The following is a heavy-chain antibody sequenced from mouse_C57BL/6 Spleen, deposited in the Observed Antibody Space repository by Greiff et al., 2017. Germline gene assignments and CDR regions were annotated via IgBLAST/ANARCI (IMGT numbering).Heavy chain of an antibody. CDR1: GYTFTTYP. J-gene: IGHJ2*01. D-gene: IGHD2-4*01. CDR2: FHPYNDDT. Sequence: QVQLKESGAELVKPGASVKMSCKASGYTFTTYPIEWMKQNHGKSLEWIGNFHPYNDDTKYNEKFKGKATLTVEKTSSTVYLELSRLTSDDSAVYYCAMRDYDGYYFDYWGQGTTLTVSS. V-gene: IGHV1-47*01. CDR3: AMRDYDGYYFDY.